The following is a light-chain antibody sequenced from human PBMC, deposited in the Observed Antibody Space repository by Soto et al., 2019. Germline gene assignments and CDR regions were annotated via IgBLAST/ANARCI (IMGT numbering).Light chain of an antibody. CDR1: RSDIGSYNY. CDR3: CSYVGRNTYV. V-gene: IGLV2-14*01. J-gene: IGLJ1*01. CDR2: GVS. Sequence: QSALTQPASVSGSPGQSITISCSGTRSDIGSYNYVAWYQQFPGKTPKILIYGVSNRPSGVSSRFSGSKSGNTASLTISGLRAEDEADYYCCSYVGRNTYVFGTGTKLTVL.